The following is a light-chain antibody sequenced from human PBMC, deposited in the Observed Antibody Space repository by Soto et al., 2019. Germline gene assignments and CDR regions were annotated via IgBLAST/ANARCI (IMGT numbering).Light chain of an antibody. J-gene: IGKJ3*01. CDR3: QQSRT. CDR2: DAS. CDR1: QSISSW. V-gene: IGKV1-5*01. Sequence: DIQMTQSPSTLSASVGDRVTITCRASQSISSWLAWYQQKPGKAPKLLIYDASSLESGVPSRFSGSGSGTEFTLTISSLQPDDFATYYCQQSRTFGPGTKVDIK.